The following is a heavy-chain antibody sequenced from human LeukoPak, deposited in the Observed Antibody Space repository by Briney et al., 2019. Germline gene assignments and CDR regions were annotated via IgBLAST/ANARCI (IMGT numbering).Heavy chain of an antibody. V-gene: IGHV1-18*01. J-gene: IGHJ4*02. CDR1: GYTFTSYG. CDR3: AREGLGELTLDY. Sequence: ASVKVSCKAAGYTFTSYGISWVRQAPGQGLEWMGWISTYNGDTNYAQKLQGRVTMTTDTSTNTAYMELRSLRSDDTAVYYCAREGLGELTLDYWGQGTLVTVSS. D-gene: IGHD3-16*01. CDR2: ISTYNGDT.